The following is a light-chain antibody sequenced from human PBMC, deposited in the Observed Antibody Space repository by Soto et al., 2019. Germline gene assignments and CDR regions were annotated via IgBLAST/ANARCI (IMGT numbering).Light chain of an antibody. CDR2: GAS. J-gene: IGKJ1*01. CDR3: XXYDSSPVT. Sequence: EIVLTQSPGTLSLSPGERATLSCRASQSVSSSYLAWYQQKPGQAPRLLIYGASSRATGIPDRFSGSGSGXXXXXXXXXXXXEDFAVYYCXXYDSSPVTFGQGTKVEIK. V-gene: IGKV3-20*01. CDR1: QSVSSSY.